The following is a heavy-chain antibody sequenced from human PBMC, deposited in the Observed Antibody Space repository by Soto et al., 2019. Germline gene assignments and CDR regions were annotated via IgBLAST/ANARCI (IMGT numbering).Heavy chain of an antibody. CDR3: ARGSSRWDY. D-gene: IGHD6-13*01. V-gene: IGHV4-4*07. J-gene: IGHJ4*02. Sequence: KTAESLSLTGTAPVGSISSFYWSWIRQPAGKGLEWIGRIYSGGRSNYNPSLKSRVTMSVDTSKNQFSLRLSSVTAADTAMYYCARGSSRWDYWGQGTLVTVSS. CDR2: IYSGGRS. CDR1: VGSISSFY.